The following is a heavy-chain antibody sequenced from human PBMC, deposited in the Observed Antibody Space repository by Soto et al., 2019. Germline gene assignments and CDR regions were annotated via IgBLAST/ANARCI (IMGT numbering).Heavy chain of an antibody. CDR2: IIPIFGTA. D-gene: IGHD3-22*01. Sequence: QVQLVQSGAEVKKPGSSVKVSCKASGGTFSNYAISWVRQAPGQGLEWMGGIIPIFGTANYAQKFQGRVTITADESTSTAYMELSSLTAEDTAVYFCARGLHDYYDSSGSHDAFEIWGQGTLVTVSS. J-gene: IGHJ3*02. CDR3: ARGLHDYYDSSGSHDAFEI. V-gene: IGHV1-69*01. CDR1: GGTFSNYA.